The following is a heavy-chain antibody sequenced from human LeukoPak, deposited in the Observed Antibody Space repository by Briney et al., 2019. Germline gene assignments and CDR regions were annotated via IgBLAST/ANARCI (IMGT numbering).Heavy chain of an antibody. V-gene: IGHV4-61*02. Sequence: PSETLSLTCTVSGGSISSGSYYWSWIRQPAGKGLEWIGRIYTSGSTNYNPSLKSRVTISVDTSKNQFSLKLSSVTAADTAVYYCAREGLSGSPTSWFDPWGQGTLVTVSS. CDR2: IYTSGST. J-gene: IGHJ5*02. D-gene: IGHD1-26*01. CDR1: GGSISSGSYY. CDR3: AREGLSGSPTSWFDP.